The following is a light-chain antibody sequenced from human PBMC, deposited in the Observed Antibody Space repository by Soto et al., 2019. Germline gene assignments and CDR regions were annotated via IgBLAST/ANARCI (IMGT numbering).Light chain of an antibody. J-gene: IGKJ2*01. CDR2: DAS. V-gene: IGKV3-11*01. CDR1: QSVSRY. CDR3: QQRSNWPPYT. Sequence: EVVLTQSPATLSLSPGERATLSCRASQSVSRYLAWYQQKPGQAPRLLIYDASARATGISARFSGSGSGTDFTLTISSLEPEDFAVYYCQQRSNWPPYTFGQGTKLEIK.